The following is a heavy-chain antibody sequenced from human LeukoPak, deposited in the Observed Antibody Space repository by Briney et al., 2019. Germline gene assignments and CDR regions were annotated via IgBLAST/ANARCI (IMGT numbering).Heavy chain of an antibody. CDR3: ARDKWEPRYAFDI. D-gene: IGHD1-26*01. CDR2: IYTSGST. V-gene: IGHV4-4*07. CDR1: GGSISRYY. Sequence: SETLSLTCTVSGGSISRYYWSWIRQPAGKGLEWIGRIYTSGSTNYNPSLKSRVTMSVDTSKNQFSLKLSSVTAADTAVYYCARDKWEPRYAFDIWGQGTMVTVSS. J-gene: IGHJ3*02.